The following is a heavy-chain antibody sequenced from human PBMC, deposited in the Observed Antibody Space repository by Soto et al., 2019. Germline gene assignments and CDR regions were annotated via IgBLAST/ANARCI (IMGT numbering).Heavy chain of an antibody. V-gene: IGHV4-34*01. D-gene: IGHD3-3*01. J-gene: IGHJ6*02. Sequence: SETLSLTCAVYGGSFSGYYWSWIRQPPGKGLEWIGEINHSGSTNYNPSLKSRVTISVDTSKNQFSLKLSSVTAADTAVYYCARAFFTIFGVVIIPHDGMDFWGPGTTVTVSS. CDR2: INHSGST. CDR3: ARAFFTIFGVVIIPHDGMDF. CDR1: GGSFSGYY.